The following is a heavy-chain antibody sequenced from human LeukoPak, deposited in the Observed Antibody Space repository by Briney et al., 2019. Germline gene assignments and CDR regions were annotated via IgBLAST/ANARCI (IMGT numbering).Heavy chain of an antibody. V-gene: IGHV3-30*03. CDR3: AAPPTYCGGDCYWGNYYFDY. Sequence: GGSLRLSCAASGFTFRAYGMHWVRQAPGKGLEWLAIISYDGSNTYYADSVKGRFTISRDNSKNTLYLQMNSLRAEDTAVYYCAAPPTYCGGDCYWGNYYFDYWGQGTLVTVSS. CDR1: GFTFRAYG. CDR2: ISYDGSNT. D-gene: IGHD2-21*02. J-gene: IGHJ4*02.